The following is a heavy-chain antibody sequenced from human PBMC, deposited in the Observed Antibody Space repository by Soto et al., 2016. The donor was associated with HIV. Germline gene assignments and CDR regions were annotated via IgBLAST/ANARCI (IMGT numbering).Heavy chain of an antibody. CDR2: INPNGGST. CDR1: GPSFPTFH. D-gene: IGHD1-26*01. V-gene: IGHV1-46*01. CDR3: AGGIVGASGAFDI. Sequence: QVQLVQSGPELKEPGASVKVSCKISGPSFPTFHIHWVREAPGQGLEWMGIINPNGGSTRYAQKFQGRVTMTRDTSTSTVYMNLSSLRSEDTAVYYCAGGIVGASGAFDIWGQGTMVTVSS. J-gene: IGHJ3*02.